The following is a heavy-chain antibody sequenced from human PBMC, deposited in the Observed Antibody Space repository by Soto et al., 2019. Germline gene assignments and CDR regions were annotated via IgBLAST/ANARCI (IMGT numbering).Heavy chain of an antibody. Sequence: QVQLQESGPGLVKPSETLSLTCTVSGGSISSYYWSWIRQPPGKGLEWIGYIYYSGSTNYNPSLKSRVTISVDTSKNHCSMKLSSVTSADTAVYYCARVNPSFGAFDIWSQGTMVTVSS. J-gene: IGHJ3*02. CDR1: GGSISSYY. CDR3: ARVNPSFGAFDI. D-gene: IGHD3-16*01. V-gene: IGHV4-59*01. CDR2: IYYSGST.